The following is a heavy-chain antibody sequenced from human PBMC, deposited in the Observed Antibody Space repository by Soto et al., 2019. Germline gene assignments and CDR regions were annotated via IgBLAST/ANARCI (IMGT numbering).Heavy chain of an antibody. Sequence: ASVKVSCKVSGGTFSSYAISWVRQAPGQGLEWMGGIIPIFGTANYAQKFQGRVTITADESTSTAYMELSSLRSEDTAVYYCARGYCSGGSCYLKDEAYWFDPWGQGTLVTVSS. V-gene: IGHV1-69*13. CDR1: GGTFSSYA. CDR3: ARGYCSGGSCYLKDEAYWFDP. D-gene: IGHD2-15*01. CDR2: IIPIFGTA. J-gene: IGHJ5*02.